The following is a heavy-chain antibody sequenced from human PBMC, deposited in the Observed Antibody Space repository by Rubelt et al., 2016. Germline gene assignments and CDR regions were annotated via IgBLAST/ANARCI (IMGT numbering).Heavy chain of an antibody. Sequence: QVQLVQSGAEVKKPGASVKVSCKASGYTFTSYGITWVRQAPGQGLEWMGWISGYHGNTNYAQHFQGRVTMTKDKSTSKVYMEMRSLRSDDTGVYYCAREESYYDSSGYSHSIDYWGQGTLVTVSS. D-gene: IGHD3-22*01. V-gene: IGHV1-18*01. CDR3: AREESYYDSSGYSHSIDY. J-gene: IGHJ4*02. CDR2: ISGYHGNT. CDR1: GYTFTSYG.